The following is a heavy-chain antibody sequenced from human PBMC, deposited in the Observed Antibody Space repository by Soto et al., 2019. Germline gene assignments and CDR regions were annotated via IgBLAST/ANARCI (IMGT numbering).Heavy chain of an antibody. CDR3: VRDQLILPADDFYYGVDV. CDR2: IKQDGGEK. V-gene: IGHV3-7*03. CDR1: GFSFNMYW. J-gene: IGHJ6*02. Sequence: EVQLVESGGGSVQPGESLRLSCVASGFSFNMYWMSWIRQAPGKGLEWVARIKQDGGEKYYVDSVKGRFTVSRDNAKNSLHLQLHSVSAADAGIYYCVRDQLILPADDFYYGVDVWGQGTTVTVSS.